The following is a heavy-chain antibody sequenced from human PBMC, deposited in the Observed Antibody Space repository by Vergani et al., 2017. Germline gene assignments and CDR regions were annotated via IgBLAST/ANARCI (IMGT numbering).Heavy chain of an antibody. CDR1: GGTFSSYA. J-gene: IGHJ4*02. CDR3: AXADVEYCGGDCYSAIFDY. V-gene: IGHV1-69*01. CDR2: IIPIFGTA. Sequence: QVQLVQSGAEVKKPGSSVKVSCKASGGTFSSYAISWVRQAPGQGLEWMGGIIPIFGTANYAQKFQGRVTITADESTSTAYMELSSLRSEDTAVYYCAXADVEYCGGDCYSAIFDYWGQGTLVTVSS. D-gene: IGHD2-21*02.